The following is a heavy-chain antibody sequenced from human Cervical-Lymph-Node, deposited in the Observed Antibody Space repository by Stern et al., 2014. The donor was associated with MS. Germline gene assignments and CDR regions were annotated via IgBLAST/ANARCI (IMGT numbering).Heavy chain of an antibody. V-gene: IGHV4-61*02. CDR2: IYTSGSA. CDR3: ARLGIASRPYFYGMDV. Sequence: QVQLQESGPGLVKPSQTLSLTCTVSGDSVSSGSHYWSWVRQPAGKGLEWIGRIYTSGSANYPPSHKSRAAISQHTPKNQFSQKLICVTATDTAVYYCARLGIASRPYFYGMDVWGQGTTVIVSS. D-gene: IGHD6-6*01. J-gene: IGHJ6*02. CDR1: GDSVSSGSHY.